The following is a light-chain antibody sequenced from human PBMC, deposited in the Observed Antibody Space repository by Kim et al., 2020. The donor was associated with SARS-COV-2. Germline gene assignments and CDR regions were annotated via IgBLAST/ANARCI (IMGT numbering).Light chain of an antibody. J-gene: IGLJ3*02. CDR2: RNN. Sequence: GQRVTISCSGSSSNIGNNYVSWYQQLPGTAPKLLIYRNNQRPSGVPDRFSGSKSGTSASLAISGLRSEDEADYYCATWDDSLSGWVFGGGTKVTVL. V-gene: IGLV1-47*01. CDR1: SSNIGNNY. CDR3: ATWDDSLSGWV.